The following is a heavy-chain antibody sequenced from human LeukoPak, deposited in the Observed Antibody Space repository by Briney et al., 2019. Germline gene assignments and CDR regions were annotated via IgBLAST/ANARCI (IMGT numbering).Heavy chain of an antibody. J-gene: IGHJ4*02. D-gene: IGHD6-13*01. CDR2: MNPNSGNT. CDR3: AILPGYSSSWYFIHY. V-gene: IGHV1-8*01. CDR1: GYSFTSYD. Sequence: ASVKVSCKASGYSFTSYDINWVRQATGQGLEWMGWMNPNSGNTGYAQKFQGRVTMTRNTSISTAYMELSSLRSEDTAVYYCAILPGYSSSWYFIHYWGQGTLVTVSS.